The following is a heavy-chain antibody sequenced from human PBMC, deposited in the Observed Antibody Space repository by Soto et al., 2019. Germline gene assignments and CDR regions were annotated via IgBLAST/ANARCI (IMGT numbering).Heavy chain of an antibody. V-gene: IGHV3-30-3*01. Sequence: QVQLVESGGGVVQPGRSLRLSCAAAGFTFSSYAIHCVRQAPGKGLEWVAVISYDGSHKYYADSVKGSFTISRDHSQNTLYLQMNSLRAEDTAVHYCARDLGVAVAGAWGQGPLATVSS. D-gene: IGHD6-19*01. CDR3: ARDLGVAVAGA. J-gene: IGHJ5*02. CDR1: GFTFSSYA. CDR2: ISYDGSHK.